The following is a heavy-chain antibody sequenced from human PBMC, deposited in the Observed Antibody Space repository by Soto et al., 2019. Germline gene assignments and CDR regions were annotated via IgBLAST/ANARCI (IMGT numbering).Heavy chain of an antibody. CDR2: LYWDDNQ. V-gene: IGHV2-5*02. J-gene: IGHJ4*02. CDR1: GFSLSTAGEG. Sequence: ITLKESGPTLVKPTQTLTLTCTFSGFSLSTAGEGVGWIRQATGKALEWLAVLYWDDNQRNSPPLKSRHTIPKDTSKNRVVLTMTNVDPVDTATYYCVLPKHQLHYFDYWGQGTLVTVPS. D-gene: IGHD1-1*01. CDR3: VLPKHQLHYFDY.